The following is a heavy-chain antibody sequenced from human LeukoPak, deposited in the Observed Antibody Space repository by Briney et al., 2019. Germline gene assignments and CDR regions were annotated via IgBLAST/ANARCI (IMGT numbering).Heavy chain of an antibody. V-gene: IGHV3-23*01. J-gene: IGHJ4*02. CDR2: ISGSGSST. CDR3: ARTQTGALFDS. Sequence: GGSLRLSCAASGFDFSSFTMTWVRHSPRKGLQWVSGISGSGSSTYYADSVKGRFTISRDNSKNTLYLQMDSLRAEDTALYYCARTQTGALFDSWGQGTLVTVSS. D-gene: IGHD1-14*01. CDR1: GFDFSSFT.